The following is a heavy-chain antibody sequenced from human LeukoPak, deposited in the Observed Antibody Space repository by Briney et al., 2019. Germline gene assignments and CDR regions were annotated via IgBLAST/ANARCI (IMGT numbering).Heavy chain of an antibody. Sequence: GRSLRLSCAASGFTFDDYAMHWVRQAPGKGLEWVSGISWNSGSMDYADSVKGRFTISRDNAKNSLYLQMNSLRAEDTALYYCAKAYGNFYSFDYWGQGTLSPSPQ. CDR2: ISWNSGSM. CDR3: AKAYGNFYSFDY. V-gene: IGHV3-9*01. J-gene: IGHJ4*02. CDR1: GFTFDDYA. D-gene: IGHD4-11*01.